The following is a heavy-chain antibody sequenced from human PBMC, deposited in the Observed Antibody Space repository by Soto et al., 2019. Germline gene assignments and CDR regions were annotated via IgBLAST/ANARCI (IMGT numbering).Heavy chain of an antibody. CDR2: INQSGST. CDR3: ARKRWAAAGYGMDV. CDR1: GGSFSGYY. Sequence: PSETLSLTCAVYGGSFSGYYWSWIRQPPGKGLEWIGEINQSGSTNYNPSLKSRVTISVDTSKNQFSLKLSSVTAADTAVYYCARKRWAAAGYGMDVWGQGTTVTVSS. J-gene: IGHJ6*02. V-gene: IGHV4-34*01. D-gene: IGHD6-13*01.